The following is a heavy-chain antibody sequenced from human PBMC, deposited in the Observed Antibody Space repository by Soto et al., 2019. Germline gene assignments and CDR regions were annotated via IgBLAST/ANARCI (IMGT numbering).Heavy chain of an antibody. D-gene: IGHD2-15*01. V-gene: IGHV1-46*01. Sequence: GASVKVSCKASGYTFSSSYMNWVRQAPGQGLEWLGRINPSVGYTTYAQRFLGRVTMTSDTSTSTAHMELGSLTSEDTAVYYCARPTFNDCSGGSCYLFYWGQGTLVTVSS. CDR1: GYTFSSSY. J-gene: IGHJ4*02. CDR2: INPSVGYT. CDR3: ARPTFNDCSGGSCYLFY.